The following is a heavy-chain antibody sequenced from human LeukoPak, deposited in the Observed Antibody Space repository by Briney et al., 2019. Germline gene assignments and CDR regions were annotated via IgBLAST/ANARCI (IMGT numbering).Heavy chain of an antibody. J-gene: IGHJ4*02. CDR1: GFTFSSYA. Sequence: GGSLRLSCAASGFTFSSYAMSWVRQAPGKGLEWVSGISGGGGTTYYAKSVKGRFTISRDNSKNTLYLQMNSLRADGTAVYYCAKDRGHGRLIAFYFDYWGQGTLVTVSS. CDR3: AKDRGHGRLIAFYFDY. CDR2: ISGGGGTT. V-gene: IGHV3-23*01. D-gene: IGHD2-8*01.